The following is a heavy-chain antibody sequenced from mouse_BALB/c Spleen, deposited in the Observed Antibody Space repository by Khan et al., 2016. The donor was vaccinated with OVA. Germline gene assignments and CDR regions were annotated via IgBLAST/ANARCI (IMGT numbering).Heavy chain of an antibody. Sequence: VQLKQSGPSLVKPSQTLSLTCSVTGDSITSGYWSWIRKFPGNKLEYMGYMIYSGNTYDNPSLKSRISITRHTSKNQYYLQLNSVTTEDTATYYCARSTYRYAFAYWGQGTLVTVSA. CDR3: ARSTYRYAFAY. V-gene: IGHV3-8*02. CDR1: GDSITSGY. D-gene: IGHD2-14*01. J-gene: IGHJ3*01. CDR2: MIYSGNT.